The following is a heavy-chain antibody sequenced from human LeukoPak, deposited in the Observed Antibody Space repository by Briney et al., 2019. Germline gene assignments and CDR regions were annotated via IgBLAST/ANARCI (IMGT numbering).Heavy chain of an antibody. V-gene: IGHV1-69*13. D-gene: IGHD6-6*01. CDR2: IIPIFGTA. J-gene: IGHJ4*02. Sequence: ASVKVSCKASGGTFSSYAISWARQAPGQGLEWMGGIIPIFGTANYAQKFQGRVTITADESTSTAYMELSSLRSEDTAVYYCARELSVRGKQLVRTGYFDYWGQGTLVTVSS. CDR3: ARELSVRGKQLVRTGYFDY. CDR1: GGTFSSYA.